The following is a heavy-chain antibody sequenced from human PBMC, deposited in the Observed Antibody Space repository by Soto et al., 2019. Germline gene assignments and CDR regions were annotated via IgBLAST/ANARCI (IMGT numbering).Heavy chain of an antibody. CDR1: GGSISSGGYY. CDR3: AIGDPPVLRYFDGGPWFDS. J-gene: IGHJ5*01. Sequence: QVQLQESGPGLVKPSQTLSLTCTVSGGSISSGGYYWSWIRQHPGKGLEWIGYIYYSGSTYYNPSLKSRLTISADTSKNQFSLMLSSVTAADTAVYYCAIGDPPVLRYFDGGPWFDSWGQGTLVTVSS. V-gene: IGHV4-31*03. D-gene: IGHD3-9*01. CDR2: IYYSGST.